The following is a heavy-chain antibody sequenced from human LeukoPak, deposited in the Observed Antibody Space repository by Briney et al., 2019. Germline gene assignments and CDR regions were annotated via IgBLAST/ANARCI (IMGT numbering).Heavy chain of an antibody. CDR3: ARGKAMVRGVMGSSFDP. CDR1: GYTFTSYD. V-gene: IGHV1-8*01. J-gene: IGHJ5*02. D-gene: IGHD3-10*01. CDR2: MNPNSGNT. Sequence: GASVKVSCKASGYTFTSYDFNWVRQATGQGLEWMGWMNPNSGNTGYAQKFQGRVTMTRNTSISTAYMELSSLRSEDTALYYCARGKAMVRGVMGSSFDPWGQGTLVTVSS.